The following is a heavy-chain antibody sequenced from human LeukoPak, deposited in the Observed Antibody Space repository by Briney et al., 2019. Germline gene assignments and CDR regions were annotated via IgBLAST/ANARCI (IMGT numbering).Heavy chain of an antibody. J-gene: IGHJ4*02. V-gene: IGHV3-74*01. CDR1: GFTFSNYW. Sequence: PGGSLRLSCTASGFTFSNYWIHWVRQVPGEGLMWVSRITYDGSITTYADSVKGRFTLSRDNTKNTVHLQMNSLRADDTALYFCTRASHDWSIDYWGQGTLVIVSS. CDR2: ITYDGSIT. CDR3: TRASHDWSIDY. D-gene: IGHD3-9*01.